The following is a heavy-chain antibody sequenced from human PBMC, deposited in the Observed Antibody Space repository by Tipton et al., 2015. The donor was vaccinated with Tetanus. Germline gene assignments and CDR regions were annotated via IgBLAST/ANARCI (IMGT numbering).Heavy chain of an antibody. CDR3: ARGWGSSWYYFDY. J-gene: IGHJ4*02. Sequence: LSLTCSVSGDSISSFSWRWLRPPAGPGLAWIGRIYTSGSTNYNPSLKSRVTMSVDTSKRQFSLKLNSVTAADTAVYYCARGWGSSWYYFDYWGQGILVTVSS. D-gene: IGHD6-13*01. CDR1: GDSISSFS. V-gene: IGHV4-4*07. CDR2: IYTSGST.